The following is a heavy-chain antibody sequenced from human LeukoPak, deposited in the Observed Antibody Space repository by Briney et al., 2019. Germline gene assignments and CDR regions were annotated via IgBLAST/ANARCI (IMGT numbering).Heavy chain of an antibody. Sequence: GGSLRLSCAASGFTFSIYAMSWVRQAPGKGLEWVSSITSNGAGTFYADSVNDRFTISRDNSKNTLYLQMSRLRAEDTAMYYCARPTDYYDSSPGSYWGQGTLVTVSS. J-gene: IGHJ4*02. V-gene: IGHV3-23*01. CDR2: ITSNGAGT. D-gene: IGHD3-22*01. CDR1: GFTFSIYA. CDR3: ARPTDYYDSSPGSY.